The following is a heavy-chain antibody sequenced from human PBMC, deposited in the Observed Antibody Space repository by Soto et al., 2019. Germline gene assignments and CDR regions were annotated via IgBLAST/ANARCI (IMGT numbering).Heavy chain of an antibody. Sequence: ESGGGVGRPGGSLRLSCTASGFIFDDFGMNWVRQIPDKGLGWVSFINWGGERTRYGDSMKGRFTVSRDNSRNSLYLQIDSLRVEDTAFYYCARNRRGGGYYFDYWGQGALVTVSS. J-gene: IGHJ4*02. CDR3: ARNRRGGGYYFDY. CDR1: GFIFDDFG. CDR2: INWGGERT. V-gene: IGHV3-20*04.